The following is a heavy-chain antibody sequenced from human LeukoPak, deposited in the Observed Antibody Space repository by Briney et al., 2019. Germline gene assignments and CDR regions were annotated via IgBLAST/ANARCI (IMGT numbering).Heavy chain of an antibody. V-gene: IGHV4-59*01. Sequence: PSETLSLTCTVSGGSISTYYWSWIRQPPGKGLEWIAYIDYRGSTTYNPSLKSRVTISVDTSKNQFSLKLSSVTAADTAVYYCARDAGAQLWLGYYYYYGMDVWGQGTTVTVSS. J-gene: IGHJ6*02. CDR2: IDYRGST. D-gene: IGHD5-18*01. CDR1: GGSISTYY. CDR3: ARDAGAQLWLGYYYYYGMDV.